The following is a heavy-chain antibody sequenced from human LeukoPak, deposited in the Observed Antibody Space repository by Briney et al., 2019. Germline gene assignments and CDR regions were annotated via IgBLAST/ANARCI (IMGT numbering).Heavy chain of an antibody. CDR1: GYTFTSYD. Sequence: ASVKVSCKASGYTFTSYDINWVRQATGQGLEWMGWMNPNSGNTGYAQKFQGRVTMTRDTSISTAYMELSRLRSDDTAVYYCAAHYYDSSGYLDYWGQGTLVTVSS. D-gene: IGHD3-22*01. J-gene: IGHJ4*02. V-gene: IGHV1-8*01. CDR3: AAHYYDSSGYLDY. CDR2: MNPNSGNT.